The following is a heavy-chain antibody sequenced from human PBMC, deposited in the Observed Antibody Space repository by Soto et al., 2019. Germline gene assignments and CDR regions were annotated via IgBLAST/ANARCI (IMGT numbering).Heavy chain of an antibody. CDR3: ARAIYCGDDCYSYGMDV. D-gene: IGHD2-21*02. V-gene: IGHV1-2*02. J-gene: IGHJ6*02. Sequence: QVQVVQSGAEVKKPGASVKISCKTSGYSFTDDYLHWVRQAPGQGLEWVGWINPHSGSTNFAQKFLGRVSMTRDTSIRTAYMELFSLTSDDTAIYYCARAIYCGDDCYSYGMDVWGQGTTVTVSS. CDR2: INPHSGST. CDR1: GYSFTDDY.